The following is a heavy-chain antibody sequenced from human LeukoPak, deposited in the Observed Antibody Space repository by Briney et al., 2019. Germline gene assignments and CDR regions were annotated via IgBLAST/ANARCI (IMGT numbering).Heavy chain of an antibody. CDR3: ASHSSSWSPNWFDP. J-gene: IGHJ5*02. V-gene: IGHV4-39*07. D-gene: IGHD6-13*01. CDR1: GGSISSSRSY. CDR2: TYYSGST. Sequence: SETLSLTCTVSGGSISSSRSYWGWIRQSPGKGLEWIGSTYYSGSTYYNPSLRSRVTISVDTSKNQFSLKLSSVTAADTAVYYCASHSSSWSPNWFDPWGQGTLDTVSS.